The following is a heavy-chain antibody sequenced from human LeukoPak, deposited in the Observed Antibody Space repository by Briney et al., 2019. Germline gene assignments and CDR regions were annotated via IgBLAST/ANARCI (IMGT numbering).Heavy chain of an antibody. Sequence: GRTLSLSRAASGFTLHDCAMHWVPPPPGKALEGVSGISWNSNYIVYADSVKGRFTISRDNARNSLYLQMNSLRAEDTALYFCARETRSNAFDVWGRRTMVTVSS. CDR2: ISWNSNYI. J-gene: IGHJ3*01. V-gene: IGHV3-9*01. D-gene: IGHD1-1*01. CDR1: GFTLHDCA. CDR3: ARETRSNAFDV.